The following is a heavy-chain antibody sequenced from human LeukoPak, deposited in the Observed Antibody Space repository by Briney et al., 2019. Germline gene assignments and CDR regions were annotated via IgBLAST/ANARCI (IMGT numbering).Heavy chain of an antibody. CDR1: GFTFSSYS. CDR2: ISTSSSYI. V-gene: IGHV3-21*01. Sequence: GGSLRLSCAASGFTFSSYSMNWVRQAPGKGLEWVSSISTSSSYIYYADSVKGRFTISRANAKNSLYLQMNSLRAEDTAVYYCARDHRGSPNYDSSGPLDYWGQGTLVTVSS. J-gene: IGHJ4*02. D-gene: IGHD3-22*01. CDR3: ARDHRGSPNYDSSGPLDY.